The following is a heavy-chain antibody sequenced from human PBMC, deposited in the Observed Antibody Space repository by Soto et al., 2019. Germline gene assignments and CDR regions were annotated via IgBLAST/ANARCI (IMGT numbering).Heavy chain of an antibody. Sequence: QITLKESGPTLVKPTQTLTLTCTFSGFSLTTDAVGVGWIRQPPGKALEWLALIYWDDDKRYSPALKSRLTITKDDSRNQVVLTLTNMDPADTATYYCAHVYWVAAGIRYYFDYWGQGTLVTVSS. V-gene: IGHV2-5*02. CDR2: IYWDDDK. J-gene: IGHJ4*02. CDR3: AHVYWVAAGIRYYFDY. CDR1: GFSLTTDAVG. D-gene: IGHD1-1*01.